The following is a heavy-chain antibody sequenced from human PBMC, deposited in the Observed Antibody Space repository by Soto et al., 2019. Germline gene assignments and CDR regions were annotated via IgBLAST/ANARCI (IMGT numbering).Heavy chain of an antibody. V-gene: IGHV4-39*02. CDR1: SASISRSSYY. D-gene: IGHD3-3*02. Sequence: PSENLSLTCTVSSASISRSSYYMGRIRHPPGKGQERIGSIYNNGSTDYNPSLKSPVTIYIDTSKNHSSLKLISVTAADTVAYYCATPTNRIFGRWFDYWGQGTVVTDS. CDR2: IYNNGST. J-gene: IGHJ4*02. CDR3: ATPTNRIFGRWFDY.